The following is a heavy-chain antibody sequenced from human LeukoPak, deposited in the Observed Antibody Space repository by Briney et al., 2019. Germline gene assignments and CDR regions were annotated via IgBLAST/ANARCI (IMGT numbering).Heavy chain of an antibody. Sequence: GECLKISCKGSGYSFTTYWIGWVRQMPGKGLEWMGIIYPGDSDTRYSPSFQGQVTISADKSISTAYLQWSSLKASDTAMYYCARTYCGGDCYHSYFDYWGQGTLVTVSS. CDR3: ARTYCGGDCYHSYFDY. D-gene: IGHD2-21*02. CDR2: IYPGDSDT. V-gene: IGHV5-51*01. J-gene: IGHJ4*02. CDR1: GYSFTTYW.